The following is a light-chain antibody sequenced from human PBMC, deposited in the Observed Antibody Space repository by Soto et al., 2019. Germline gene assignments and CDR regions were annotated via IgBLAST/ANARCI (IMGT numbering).Light chain of an antibody. J-gene: IGLJ1*01. CDR2: DVS. Sequence: QSVLTQPASVSGSPGESITISCTGTSSDVGAYNYVSWYQQDPGKAPKLMIYDVSSRPSGVSNRFSGSKSGHTASLTISGLQAEDEADYYCTSYTSSSTYVFGTGTKLIVL. CDR1: SSDVGAYNY. CDR3: TSYTSSSTYV. V-gene: IGLV2-14*01.